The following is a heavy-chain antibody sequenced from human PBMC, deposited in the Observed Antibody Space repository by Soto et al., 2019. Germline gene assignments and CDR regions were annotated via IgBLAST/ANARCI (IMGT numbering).Heavy chain of an antibody. V-gene: IGHV2-70*04. J-gene: IGHJ3*02. D-gene: IGHD3-22*01. CDR3: ARTIYYYDSSGYYYVGAFDI. Sequence: ESGPTLVNPTQTLTLTCTFSGFSLSTSGMRVSWIRQPPGKALEWLARIDWDDDKFYSTSLKTRLTISKDTSKNQVVLTMTNMDPVDTATYYCARTIYYYDSSGYYYVGAFDIWGQGTMVTVSS. CDR1: GFSLSTSGMR. CDR2: IDWDDDK.